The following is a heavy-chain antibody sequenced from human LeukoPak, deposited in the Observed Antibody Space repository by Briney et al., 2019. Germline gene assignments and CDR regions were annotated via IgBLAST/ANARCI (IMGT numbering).Heavy chain of an antibody. CDR3: ARAEYSSSSKYYYYYYYMDV. CDR1: GYTFTGYY. J-gene: IGHJ6*03. V-gene: IGHV1-2*02. Sequence: ASVKVSCKASGYTFTGYYMHWVRQAPGQGLEWMGWINPNSGGTSYAQKFQGRVTMTRDMSTSTVYMELSSLRSEDTAVYYCARAEYSSSSKYYYYYYYMDVWGKGTTVTVSS. D-gene: IGHD6-6*01. CDR2: INPNSGGT.